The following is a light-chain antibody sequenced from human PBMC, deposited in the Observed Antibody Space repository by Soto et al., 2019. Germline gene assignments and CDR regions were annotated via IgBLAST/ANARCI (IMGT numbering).Light chain of an antibody. CDR1: RTIANY. CDR3: QQTYSTPWT. J-gene: IGKJ1*01. Sequence: DIQMTQSPASLSSSVGDRVTISCRSNRTIANYVNWYQQRPGEVSKLLIYSASRLQSAVPPRFSGTGSGTDFSLTVSSLQPEDFATYYCQQTYSTPWTFGQGTKVEVK. V-gene: IGKV1-39*01. CDR2: SAS.